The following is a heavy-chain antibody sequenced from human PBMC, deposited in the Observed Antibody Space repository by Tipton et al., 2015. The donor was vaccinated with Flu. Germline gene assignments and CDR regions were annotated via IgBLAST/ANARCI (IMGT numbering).Heavy chain of an antibody. D-gene: IGHD4-11*01. Sequence: TLSLTCTVSGGSISSGSYYWSWIRQPAGKGLEWIGRIYTSGSTNYNPSLKSRVTISVDTSKNQFSLKLSSVTAADTAVYYCARRDYSNYVSDPKSWFDPWGQGTLVAVPS. J-gene: IGHJ5*02. V-gene: IGHV4-61*02. CDR3: ARRDYSNYVSDPKSWFDP. CDR1: GGSISSGSYY. CDR2: IYTSGST.